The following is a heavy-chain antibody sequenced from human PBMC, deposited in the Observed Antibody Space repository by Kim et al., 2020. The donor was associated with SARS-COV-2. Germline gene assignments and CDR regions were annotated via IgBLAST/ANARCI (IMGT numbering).Heavy chain of an antibody. Sequence: SETLSLTCTVSGVSISSSSFYWGWIRQPPGKGLEWVGSIDYSGSSYYSPSLKSRITISVDTSTNQFSLKLRSVTAADTALYYCGSPHPLSKGFYWYFDLWGRGTLVTVSS. CDR1: GVSISSSSFY. CDR2: IDYSGSS. J-gene: IGHJ2*01. CDR3: GSPHPLSKGFYWYFDL. V-gene: IGHV4-39*01. D-gene: IGHD2-15*01.